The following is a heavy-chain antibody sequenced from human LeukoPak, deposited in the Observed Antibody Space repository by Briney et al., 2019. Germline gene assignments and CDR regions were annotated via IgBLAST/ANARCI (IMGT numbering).Heavy chain of an antibody. CDR3: ARITRVNYYDSSGYYYSHFDAFDI. V-gene: IGHV5-51*01. CDR2: IYPGDSDT. J-gene: IGHJ3*02. CDR1: GYIFTSYW. D-gene: IGHD3-22*01. Sequence: GASLQISCQGSGYIFTSYWIGWGRQVPGKGVEWRGIIYPGDSDTRYSPSFQGQVTISADKSITTAYLQWSSLKASDTAMYYCARITRVNYYDSSGYYYSHFDAFDIWGQGTMVTVSS.